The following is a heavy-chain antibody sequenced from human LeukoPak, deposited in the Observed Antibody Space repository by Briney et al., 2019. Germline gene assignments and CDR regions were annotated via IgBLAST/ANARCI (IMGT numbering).Heavy chain of an antibody. V-gene: IGHV3-64*01. CDR3: ARMGVRGDYSY. J-gene: IGHJ4*02. CDR2: ISSNGGST. Sequence: GGSLRLSCAASGVTFSSYAMHWVRQAPGKGLEYVSAISSNGGSTYYANSVKGRFTISRDNSKNTLYLQMGSLRAEDMAVYYCARMGVRGDYSYWGQGTLVTVSS. D-gene: IGHD4-17*01. CDR1: GVTFSSYA.